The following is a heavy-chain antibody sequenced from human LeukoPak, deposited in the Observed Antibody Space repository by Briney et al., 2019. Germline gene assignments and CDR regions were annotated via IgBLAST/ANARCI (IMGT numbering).Heavy chain of an antibody. D-gene: IGHD2/OR15-2a*01. CDR3: ARRPHSTWFDP. Sequence: SETLSLTCTVSGGSISSYYWIWIRQPPGKGLEWIGYIYTSGSTNYNPSLKSRVTISVDTSKNQFSLQLTSVTAADTAVYYCARRPHSTWFDPWGQGTLVTVSS. CDR1: GGSISSYY. V-gene: IGHV4-4*09. J-gene: IGHJ5*02. CDR2: IYTSGST.